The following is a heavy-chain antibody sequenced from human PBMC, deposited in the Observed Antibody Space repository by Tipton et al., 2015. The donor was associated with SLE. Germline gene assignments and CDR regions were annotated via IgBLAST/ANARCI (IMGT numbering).Heavy chain of an antibody. Sequence: TLSLTCTVSGDSISRDYWSWIRQPPGGGLEWVAYIYSGGSTNFNPLLKSRLSMSLDSAKSQVSLNLTSVTAADTAVYYCARGALFSVTGLHRRYFDLWGRGTLVIVSS. D-gene: IGHD2-21*02. CDR3: ARGALFSVTGLHRRYFDL. CDR1: GDSISRDY. V-gene: IGHV4-59*01. CDR2: IYSGGST. J-gene: IGHJ2*01.